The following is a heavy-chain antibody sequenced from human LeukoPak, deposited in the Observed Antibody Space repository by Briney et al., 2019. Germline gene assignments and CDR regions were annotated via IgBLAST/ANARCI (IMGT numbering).Heavy chain of an antibody. V-gene: IGHV4-4*09. J-gene: IGHJ3*02. CDR1: GSSIGTYS. CDR2: IYTTGST. D-gene: IGHD5-24*01. CDR3: AGHRAEMATITDDAFDI. Sequence: SETLSLTCTVSGSSIGTYSWSWIRQPPGKGLEWVGYIYTTGSTHYNPSLKSRVTMSLDTSKYQFSLRLSSVTAADTAVFHCAGHRAEMATITDDAFDIWGQGTMVTVSS.